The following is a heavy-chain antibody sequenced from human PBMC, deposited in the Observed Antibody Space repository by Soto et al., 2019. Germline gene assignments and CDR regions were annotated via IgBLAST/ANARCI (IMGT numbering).Heavy chain of an antibody. V-gene: IGHV4-31*03. D-gene: IGHD6-6*01. Sequence: QVQLQESGPGLVKPSQTLSLTCTVSGGSNSSGAYYWSWIRQHPGEALEWIGYIYYSGNTYYNPSLKSRVMISVDTSKNQFSLRLSSVTAADTAVYYCARVGISSSDAFDIWGHGTMVTVSS. CDR3: ARVGISSSDAFDI. CDR2: IYYSGNT. CDR1: GGSNSSGAYY. J-gene: IGHJ3*02.